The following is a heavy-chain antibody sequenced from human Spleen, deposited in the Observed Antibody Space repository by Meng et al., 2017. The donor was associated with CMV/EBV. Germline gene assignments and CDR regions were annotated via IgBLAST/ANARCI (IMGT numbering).Heavy chain of an antibody. Sequence: GSLRLSCAVSGGSISSSNWWSWVRQPPGKGLEWIGEIYHSGSTNYNPSLKSRVTISVDKSKNQFSLKLSSVTAADTAVYYCATLGCSSTSCYSDPFDYWGQGTLVTVSS. V-gene: IGHV4-4*02. CDR1: GGSISSSNW. CDR2: IYHSGST. J-gene: IGHJ4*02. D-gene: IGHD2-2*01. CDR3: ATLGCSSTSCYSDPFDY.